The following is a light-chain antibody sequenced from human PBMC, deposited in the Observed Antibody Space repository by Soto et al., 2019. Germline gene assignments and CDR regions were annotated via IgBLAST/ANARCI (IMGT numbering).Light chain of an antibody. Sequence: EIVLTQSPGTLSLSPGERATLSCRASHSLRSTYLAWYQQKPGQAPRLLIYGASTRATGIPDRFSGSGSGTDFTLTISRLEPKDFAVYFCHQYAGSPQTFGQGTKVEIK. J-gene: IGKJ1*01. V-gene: IGKV3-20*01. CDR3: HQYAGSPQT. CDR1: HSLRSTY. CDR2: GAS.